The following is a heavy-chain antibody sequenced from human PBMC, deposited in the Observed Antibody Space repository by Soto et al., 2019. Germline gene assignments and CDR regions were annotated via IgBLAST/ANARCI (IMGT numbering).Heavy chain of an antibody. D-gene: IGHD2-2*02. Sequence: SSVMVSWKVSGSRFSNYVISWVRQAPGHGLEWLGRIIPIFNSTKYAQSFQGRATITADKSTRTASLELSSLRSDDTAVYYCAREGRGKKAGYNGLVSLGYWG. CDR3: AREGRGKKAGYNGLVSLGY. CDR2: IIPIFNST. V-gene: IGHV1-69*06. CDR1: GSRFSNYV. J-gene: IGHJ4*01.